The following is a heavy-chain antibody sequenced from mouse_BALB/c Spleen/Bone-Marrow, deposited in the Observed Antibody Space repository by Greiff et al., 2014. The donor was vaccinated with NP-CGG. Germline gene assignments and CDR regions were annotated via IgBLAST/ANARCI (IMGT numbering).Heavy chain of an antibody. Sequence: QVHVKQSGAELVRPGTSVKISCKASGYTFTNYWLGWVKQRPGHGLEWIGDIYPGGGYTNYNEKFKGKATLTADTSSSTAYMQLSSLTSEDSAVYFCARDTMFPMDYWGQGTSVTVSS. V-gene: IGHV1-63*02. D-gene: IGHD2-12*01. CDR2: IYPGGGYT. CDR3: ARDTMFPMDY. CDR1: GYTFTNYW. J-gene: IGHJ4*01.